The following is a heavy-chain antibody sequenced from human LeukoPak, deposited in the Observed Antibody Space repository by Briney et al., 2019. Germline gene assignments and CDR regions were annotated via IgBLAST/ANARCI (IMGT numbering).Heavy chain of an antibody. Sequence: PSETLSLTCAVYGGSFSGYYWSWIRQPPGKGLEWIGEINHSGSTNYNPSLKSRVTISVDTSKNQFSLKLSSVTAAGTAVYYCASGGSGSFDYWGQGTLVTVSS. J-gene: IGHJ4*02. CDR2: INHSGST. D-gene: IGHD3-10*01. CDR3: ASGGSGSFDY. V-gene: IGHV4-34*01. CDR1: GGSFSGYY.